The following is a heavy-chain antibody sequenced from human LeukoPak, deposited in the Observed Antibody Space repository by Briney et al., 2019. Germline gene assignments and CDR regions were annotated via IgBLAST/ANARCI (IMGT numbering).Heavy chain of an antibody. Sequence: SGGSLRLSCAASGFTFSSYAMHWVRQAPGTGLAWVTVISYDGGNIYYADSVKGRFTISRDNSKNTLYLQMNSLISEDTDVYYCSTSTSSGYYGGSQHWGQGTLVTVSS. J-gene: IGHJ1*01. V-gene: IGHV3-30-3*01. CDR1: GFTFSSYA. CDR3: STSTSSGYYGGSQH. D-gene: IGHD3-22*01. CDR2: ISYDGGNI.